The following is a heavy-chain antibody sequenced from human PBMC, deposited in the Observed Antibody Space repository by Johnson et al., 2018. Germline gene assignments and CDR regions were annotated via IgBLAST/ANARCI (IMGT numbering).Heavy chain of an antibody. J-gene: IGHJ3*02. CDR1: GFTFRTYN. CDR2: ISSSGAYI. CDR3: VRTVNIDWRNAFHI. Sequence: ASGFTFRTYNMNWVRQAPGKGLEWVSSISSSGAYIYYADSVRGRFTISRDNTKNALYLQMNSLRAEDTAVYYCVRTVNIDWRNAFHIWGQGTMVTVSS. V-gene: IGHV3-21*01. D-gene: IGHD3-9*01.